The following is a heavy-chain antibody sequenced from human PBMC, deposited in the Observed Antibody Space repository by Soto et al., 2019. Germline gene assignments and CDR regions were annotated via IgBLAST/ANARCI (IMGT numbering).Heavy chain of an antibody. CDR3: ARDKMPFYGEDAEYFQH. D-gene: IGHD4-17*01. Sequence: QVQLVESGGGVVQPGRSLRLSCAASGFTFSSYAMHWVRQAPGKGLEWVAVISYDGSNKYYADSVKGRFTISRDNSKNTLYLQMNSLGAEDTAVYYCARDKMPFYGEDAEYFQHWGQGTLVTVSS. CDR2: ISYDGSNK. J-gene: IGHJ1*01. V-gene: IGHV3-30-3*01. CDR1: GFTFSSYA.